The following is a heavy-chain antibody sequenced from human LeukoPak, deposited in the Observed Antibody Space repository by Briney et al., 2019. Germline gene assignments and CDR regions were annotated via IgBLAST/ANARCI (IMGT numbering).Heavy chain of an antibody. CDR1: GGSISSTSYY. CDR3: ARVKSGLVATAGNYYYYMDV. V-gene: IGHV4-39*01. CDR2: IYYSGST. J-gene: IGHJ6*03. Sequence: SETLSLTCTVSGGSISSTSYYWGWLRQPPGKGLEWIGSIYYSGSTYYNPSLKSRVTISVDTSKNQFSLKLSSVTAADTAVFYCARVKSGLVATAGNYYYYMDVWGKGTTVTVSS. D-gene: IGHD5-12*01.